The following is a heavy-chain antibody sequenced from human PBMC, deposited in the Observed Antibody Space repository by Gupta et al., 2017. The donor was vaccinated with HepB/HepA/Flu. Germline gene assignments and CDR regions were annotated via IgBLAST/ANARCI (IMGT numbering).Heavy chain of an antibody. V-gene: IGHV4-61*01. CDR2: VYDSGST. Sequence: QVQLQESGPGLVKPSETLSLPCTVSGGSVTSGRYQWNWIRQPPGKRLEWIGYVYDSGSTNYNPSLKSRVTIAIDTSKNRFSLTLTSVTTADTAIYYCARGDYNYYEDYYYYLDVWGNGTTVTVSS. CDR1: GGSVTSGRYQ. CDR3: ARGDYNYYEDYYYYLDV. D-gene: IGHD3-22*01. J-gene: IGHJ6*03.